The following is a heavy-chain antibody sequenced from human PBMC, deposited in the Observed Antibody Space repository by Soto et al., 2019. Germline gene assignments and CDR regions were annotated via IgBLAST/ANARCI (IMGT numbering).Heavy chain of an antibody. CDR3: VMVDNYVTPTPQDV. V-gene: IGHV1-18*01. CDR1: GYIFVNYG. D-gene: IGHD3-16*01. Sequence: QVQLVQSGDEVKKPGASVKVSCKASGYIFVNYGIAWVRQAPGQGLEWMGWISPYTGNTHSATKVQGRLTMTRDTSTSTDYMDLGSLTSDDTAVYYCVMVDNYVTPTPQDVWGQGTTVTVSS. J-gene: IGHJ6*02. CDR2: ISPYTGNT.